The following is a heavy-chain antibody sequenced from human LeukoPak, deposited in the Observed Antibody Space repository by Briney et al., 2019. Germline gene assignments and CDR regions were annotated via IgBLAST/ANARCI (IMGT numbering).Heavy chain of an antibody. D-gene: IGHD3-10*01. CDR1: GFTFDDYG. V-gene: IGHV3-20*04. Sequence: GGSLRLSCAASGFTFDDYGMSWVRQAPRKGLEWVSGINWNGGSTGYADSVKGRFTISRDNAKNSLYLQMNSLRAEDTALYYCARDKRLGYYGSGSYYTPPFDYWGQGTLVTVSS. J-gene: IGHJ4*02. CDR3: ARDKRLGYYGSGSYYTPPFDY. CDR2: INWNGGST.